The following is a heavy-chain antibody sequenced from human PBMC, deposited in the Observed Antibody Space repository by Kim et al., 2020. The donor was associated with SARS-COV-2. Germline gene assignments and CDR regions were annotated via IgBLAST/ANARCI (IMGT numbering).Heavy chain of an antibody. CDR3: ARSSWNYYYGMDV. J-gene: IGHJ6*02. D-gene: IGHD6-13*01. Sequence: YADSVKGRFTISRDNSKNTLYLQMNSLRAEDTAVYYCARSSWNYYYGMDVWGQGTTVTVSS. V-gene: IGHV3-53*01.